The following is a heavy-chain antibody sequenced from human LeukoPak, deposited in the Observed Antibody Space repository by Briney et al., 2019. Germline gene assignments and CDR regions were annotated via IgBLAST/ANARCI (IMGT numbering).Heavy chain of an antibody. J-gene: IGHJ4*02. CDR2: TISSGSTI. CDR3: AGLYRVPDY. Sequence: PGGSLRLSCAASGFTFSSFEVNWVPQAPGKGRECVSYTISSGSTIYYADSVKGRFTISRDNAQSSLYLQMNSLRAEDTAVYYCAGLYRVPDYWGQGTLVTVSS. CDR1: GFTFSSFE. V-gene: IGHV3-48*03. D-gene: IGHD5/OR15-5a*01.